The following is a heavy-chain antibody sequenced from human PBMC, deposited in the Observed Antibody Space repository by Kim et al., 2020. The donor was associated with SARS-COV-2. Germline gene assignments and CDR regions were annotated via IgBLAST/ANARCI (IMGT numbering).Heavy chain of an antibody. Sequence: SVKVSCKASGGTFSSYAISWVRQAPGQGLEWMGRIIPILGIANYAQKFQGRFTITADKSTSTAYMELSSLRSEDTAVYYCAKVRDYYDSSGGMDVWGQGTTVTVSS. CDR1: GGTFSSYA. J-gene: IGHJ6*02. V-gene: IGHV1-69*04. CDR2: IIPILGIA. CDR3: AKVRDYYDSSGGMDV. D-gene: IGHD3-22*01.